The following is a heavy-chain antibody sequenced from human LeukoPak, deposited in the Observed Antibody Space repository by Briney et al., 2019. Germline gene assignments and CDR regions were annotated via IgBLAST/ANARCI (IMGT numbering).Heavy chain of an antibody. J-gene: IGHJ3*02. D-gene: IGHD3-22*01. CDR1: GFTFSSYS. CDR2: ISSSSSTI. CDR3: ASGEDSSGYYPLGSDAFDI. Sequence: GGSLRLSCAASGFTFSSYSMNWVRQAPGKGLEWVSYISSSSSTIYYADSVKGRFTISRDNAKNSLYLQMNSLRAEDTAVYYCASGEDSSGYYPLGSDAFDIWGQGTMVTVSS. V-gene: IGHV3-48*01.